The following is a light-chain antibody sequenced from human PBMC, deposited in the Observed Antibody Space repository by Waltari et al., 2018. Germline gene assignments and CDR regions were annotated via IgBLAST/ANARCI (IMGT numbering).Light chain of an antibody. CDR1: QSISSY. J-gene: IGKJ1*01. Sequence: DIQMTQSPSALSASRGARVTITCRASQSISSYLNWYQQKPGNTPKLLLYAASSLQSVVPSRFSGSGSWTDFTLTISSLQPEDFATYYCQHSYSTPWTFGQGTKVEIK. CDR2: AAS. V-gene: IGKV1-39*01. CDR3: QHSYSTPWT.